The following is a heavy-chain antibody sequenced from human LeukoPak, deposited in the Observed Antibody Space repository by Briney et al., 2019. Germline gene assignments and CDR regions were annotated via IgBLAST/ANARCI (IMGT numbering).Heavy chain of an antibody. Sequence: SQTLSLTCTVSGDSMSSGGYYWSWIRQHPGKGLEWIGNIFYTGSTSYNPPLKSRVTISLETSTNQFSLKMNSVTAADSAVYYCARVAIRLSIYRGDLPSAFDVWGEGTMVTVSS. CDR2: IFYTGST. CDR3: ARVAIRLSIYRGDLPSAFDV. V-gene: IGHV4-31*03. D-gene: IGHD3-10*01. CDR1: GDSMSSGGYY. J-gene: IGHJ3*01.